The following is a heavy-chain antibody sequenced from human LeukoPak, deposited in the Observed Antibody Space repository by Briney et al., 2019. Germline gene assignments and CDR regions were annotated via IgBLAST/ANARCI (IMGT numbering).Heavy chain of an antibody. CDR2: ISIDGNNK. V-gene: IGHV3-30*18. CDR1: GFTLSDYV. J-gene: IGHJ4*02. Sequence: QPGRSLRLSCAASGFTLSDYVMHWVRQAPGKGLEWVAVISIDGNNKYYGDSVKGRFTISRDNSKNTLYLQINSLRPEDTAVYYCAKDQSQWGQGTLVIVSS. CDR3: AKDQSQ.